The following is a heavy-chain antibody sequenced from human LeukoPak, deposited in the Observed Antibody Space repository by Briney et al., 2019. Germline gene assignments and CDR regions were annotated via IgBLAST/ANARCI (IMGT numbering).Heavy chain of an antibody. J-gene: IGHJ4*02. D-gene: IGHD5-12*01. Sequence: PSETLSLTCTVSGGSISSGSFYWSWIRQPAGKGLEWIGRIYTSGSTNYNPSLKSRVTISVDTSKNQFSLKLSSVTAADTAVYYCARDATYWGQGTLVTVSS. CDR3: ARDATY. CDR1: GGSISSGSFY. CDR2: IYTSGST. V-gene: IGHV4-61*02.